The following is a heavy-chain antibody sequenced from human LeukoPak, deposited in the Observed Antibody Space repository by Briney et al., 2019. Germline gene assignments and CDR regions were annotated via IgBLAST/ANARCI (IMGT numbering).Heavy chain of an antibody. CDR1: GDSISPFF. V-gene: IGHV4-4*07. D-gene: IGHD6-13*01. Sequence: PSETLSLTCTVSGDSISPFFWNWIRQPAGKGLEWIGRIYASGSTSYNPSLKSRVTMSVDTSKKQFSLKLSSVTAADTAVYYCARDRIVAGVGTGWLDPWGQGTLVTVSS. J-gene: IGHJ5*02. CDR2: IYASGST. CDR3: ARDRIVAGVGTGWLDP.